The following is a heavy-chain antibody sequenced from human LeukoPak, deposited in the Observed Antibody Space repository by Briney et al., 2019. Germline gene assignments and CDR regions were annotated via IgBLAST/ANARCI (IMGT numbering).Heavy chain of an antibody. J-gene: IGHJ4*02. D-gene: IGHD2-21*02. CDR1: GFTFSAFG. V-gene: IGHV3-30*18. Sequence: GGSLRLSCAASGFTFSAFGMHWVRQAPGKGLEWVAVISYDGSYEYFADSVKGRFTISRDNSKNTLYLQMNSLRAEDTAVYYCAKSYCGGDCYGYFLDYWGQGTLVTVSS. CDR3: AKSYCGGDCYGYFLDY. CDR2: ISYDGSYE.